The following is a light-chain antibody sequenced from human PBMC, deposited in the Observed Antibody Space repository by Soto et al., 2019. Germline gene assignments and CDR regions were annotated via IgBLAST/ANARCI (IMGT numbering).Light chain of an antibody. CDR3: AAWDDSLSGVV. CDR2: SNK. CDR1: SSNIGSNY. J-gene: IGLJ2*01. Sequence: QSVLTQPPSASGTPGQRVTISGSGSSSNIGSNYVYWYQQFPGPAPKVLIYSNKQRPSGVPDRFSGSKSGTSASLAISGLRSEDEADYYCAAWDDSLSGVVFGGGTKLTVL. V-gene: IGLV1-47*02.